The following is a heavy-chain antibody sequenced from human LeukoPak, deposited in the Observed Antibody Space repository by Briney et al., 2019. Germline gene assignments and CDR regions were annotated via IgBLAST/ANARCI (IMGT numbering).Heavy chain of an antibody. D-gene: IGHD3-3*01. V-gene: IGHV3-7*01. CDR1: GFTFSNFW. J-gene: IGHJ4*02. CDR3: ARDDDVWSGWGH. CDR2: IKQDETEK. Sequence: GESLRLSCTASGFTFSNFWMGWVRQAPGKGLEWVANIKQDETEKFYLGSVKGRFTISRDNAKNSLYLQMNSLRAEDTAVYYCARDDDVWSGWGHWGRGTLVTVSS.